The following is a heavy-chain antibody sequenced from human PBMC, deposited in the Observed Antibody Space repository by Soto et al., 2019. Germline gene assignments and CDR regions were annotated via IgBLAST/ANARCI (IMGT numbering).Heavy chain of an antibody. J-gene: IGHJ4*02. CDR2: IYSGGST. D-gene: IGHD2-2*01. Sequence: GGSLRLSCAASGFTVSSNYMSWVRQAPGKGLEWVSVIYSGGSTYYADSVKGRFNISRDNSKNTLYLQMNSLRAEDTAVYYCAREEPNCSSTSCYLDYWGQGTLVTVSS. CDR1: GFTVSSNY. CDR3: AREEPNCSSTSCYLDY. V-gene: IGHV3-66*01.